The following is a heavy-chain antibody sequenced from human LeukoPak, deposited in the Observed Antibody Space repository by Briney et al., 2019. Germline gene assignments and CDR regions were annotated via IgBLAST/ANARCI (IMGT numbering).Heavy chain of an antibody. CDR2: IRYDGSNT. CDR1: EFTFSSYA. J-gene: IGHJ6*03. CDR3: AREHSGYDFPGRDYYYMDV. Sequence: GGSLRLSCAASEFTFSSYAMHWVRQAPDKGLEWVAFIRYDGSNTYYADSVKGRFTISRDNSKNTLYLQMNRLRAEDTAVYYCAREHSGYDFPGRDYYYMDVWGKGTTVTVSS. D-gene: IGHD5-12*01. V-gene: IGHV3-30*02.